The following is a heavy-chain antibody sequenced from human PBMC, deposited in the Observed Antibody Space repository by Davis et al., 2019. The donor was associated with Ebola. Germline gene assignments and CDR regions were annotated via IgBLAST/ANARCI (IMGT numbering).Heavy chain of an antibody. CDR2: IIPIFGTA. J-gene: IGHJ6*02. V-gene: IGHV1-69*06. D-gene: IGHD4-17*01. CDR1: GGTFSSYA. Sequence: AASVKVSCKASGGTFSSYAISWVRQTPGQGLEWMGGIIPIFGTANYAQKFQGRVTITADKSTSTVYMELSSLRSEDTAVYYCARVTTVMYYYGMDVWGQGTTVTVSS. CDR3: ARVTTVMYYYGMDV.